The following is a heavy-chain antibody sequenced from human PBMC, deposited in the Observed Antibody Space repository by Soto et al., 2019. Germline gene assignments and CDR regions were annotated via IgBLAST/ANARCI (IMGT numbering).Heavy chain of an antibody. CDR2: IFHSGRT. CDR1: GASIISNDW. CDR3: AGANLRNDWTFDH. Sequence: PSETLSLTCSVCGASIISNDWWFCLRPPPGKGLEWIGEIFHSGRTNYRPSFKSRFTISVDTSNRQFSLEMASVTAADTAVYYCAGANLRNDWTFDHWGQGSPVTVSS. V-gene: IGHV4-4*02. J-gene: IGHJ4*02. D-gene: IGHD3-9*01.